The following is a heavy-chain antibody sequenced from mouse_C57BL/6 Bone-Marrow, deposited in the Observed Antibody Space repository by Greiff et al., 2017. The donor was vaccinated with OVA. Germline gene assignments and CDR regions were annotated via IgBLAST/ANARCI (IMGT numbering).Heavy chain of an antibody. D-gene: IGHD1-2*01. Sequence: QVQLQQSGAELVKPGASVKLSCKASGYTFTSYWMHWVKQRPGQGLEWIGMIHPNSGSTNYNEKFKSKATLTVDKSSSTAYMQLSSLTSEDSAVYYCARSYYGTWPYFDVWGTGTTVTVSS. J-gene: IGHJ1*03. CDR2: IHPNSGST. CDR3: ARSYYGTWPYFDV. V-gene: IGHV1-64*01. CDR1: GYTFTSYW.